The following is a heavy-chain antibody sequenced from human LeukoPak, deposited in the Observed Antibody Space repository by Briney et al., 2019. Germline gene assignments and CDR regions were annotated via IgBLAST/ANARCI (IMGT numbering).Heavy chain of an antibody. CDR2: INPNSGGT. D-gene: IGHD2-8*01. J-gene: IGHJ3*02. V-gene: IGHV1-2*06. CDR1: GYTFTGYY. Sequence: ASVKVSCKASGYTFTGYYMHWVRQAPAQGLEWMGRINPNSGGTNYAQKFQGRVTMTRDTSISTAYMELSRLRSDDTAVYYCARDPPNGLHAFDIWGQGTMVTVSS. CDR3: ARDPPNGLHAFDI.